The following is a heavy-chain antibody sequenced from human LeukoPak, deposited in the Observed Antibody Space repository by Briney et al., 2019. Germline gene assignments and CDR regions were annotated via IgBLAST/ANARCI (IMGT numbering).Heavy chain of an antibody. V-gene: IGHV3-43*02. CDR1: GFRFDDFA. CDR2: VGGNGGAT. CDR3: VKDMGDYGDYVVHY. Sequence: GGSLRLSCAASGFRFDDFAMHWVRQAPGKGLEWVSLVGGNGGATYYADSVKGRFTNSRDNSKNSLYLQMNSLRTDDTALYYCVKDMGDYGDYVVHYWGQGTLVSVSS. D-gene: IGHD4-17*01. J-gene: IGHJ4*02.